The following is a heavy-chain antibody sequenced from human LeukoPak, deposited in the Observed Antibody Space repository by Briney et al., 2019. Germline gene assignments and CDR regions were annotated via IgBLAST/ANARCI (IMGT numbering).Heavy chain of an antibody. V-gene: IGHV3-33*01. J-gene: IGHJ4*02. Sequence: GSLRLSCAASGFTFSSYGMHWVRQAPGKGLEWEAVIWYDGSNKYYADSVKGRFTISRDNAKNSLYLQMNSLRDEDTAVYYCARDSRWYPYYFDYWGQGTLVTVSS. CDR1: GFTFSSYG. CDR2: IWYDGSNK. D-gene: IGHD2-15*01. CDR3: ARDSRWYPYYFDY.